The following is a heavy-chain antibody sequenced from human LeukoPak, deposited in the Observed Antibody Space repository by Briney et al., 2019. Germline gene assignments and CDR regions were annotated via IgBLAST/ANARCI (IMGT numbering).Heavy chain of an antibody. CDR1: GFTFSSYG. CDR2: MWYDGSNK. CDR3: ARCSGYYDSSGFRYNWFDP. D-gene: IGHD3-22*01. J-gene: IGHJ5*02. V-gene: IGHV3-33*01. Sequence: PGGSLRLSCAASGFTFSSYGMHWVRQAPGKGLEWVAVMWYDGSNKYYADSVKGRFTISRDNSKNTLYLQMNSLRAEDTAVYYCARCSGYYDSSGFRYNWFDPWGQGTLVTVSS.